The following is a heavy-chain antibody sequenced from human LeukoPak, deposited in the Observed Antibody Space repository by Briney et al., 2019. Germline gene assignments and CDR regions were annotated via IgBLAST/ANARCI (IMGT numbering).Heavy chain of an antibody. CDR3: ANRNYHCLWGSQRDYYFHYMDV. J-gene: IGHJ6*03. V-gene: IGHV3-30*02. CDR1: GFPFGSCG. D-gene: IGHD3-16*01. CDR2: TRYDGSDR. Sequence: GGSLRLSCAASGFPFGSCGMHWVRQAPGKGLEWGAFTRYDGSDRKYADSVKGRFIIYRDNPKNTLYLQMNSLRAEDTAVYYCANRNYHCLWGSQRDYYFHYMDVWGTGTAVTLSS.